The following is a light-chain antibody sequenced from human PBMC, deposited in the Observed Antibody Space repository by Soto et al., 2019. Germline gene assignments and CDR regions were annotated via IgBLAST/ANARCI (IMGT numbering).Light chain of an antibody. CDR3: QQRSNWPPALT. J-gene: IGKJ4*01. CDR1: QSVSSY. V-gene: IGKV3-11*01. CDR2: DAS. Sequence: EIVLTQSPATLSLSPGERATLSCRASQSVSSYLAWYQQKPGQAPRLLIYDASNRATGIPARFSGSGSGTDLPLTISSLEPEDFAVYYCQQRSNWPPALTFGGGTKVEIK.